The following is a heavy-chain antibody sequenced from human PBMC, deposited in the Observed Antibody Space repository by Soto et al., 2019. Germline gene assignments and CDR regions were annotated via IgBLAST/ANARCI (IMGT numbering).Heavy chain of an antibody. CDR3: ARRWDFDY. D-gene: IGHD1-26*01. CDR1: GFTFSSYS. J-gene: IGHJ4*02. Sequence: GESLKISCAASGFTFSSYSMNWVRQAPGKGLEWVSSISSSSSYIYYADSVKGRFTISRDNAKNSLYLQMNSLRAEDTAVYYCARRWDFDYWGQGTLVTVSS. V-gene: IGHV3-21*01. CDR2: ISSSSSYI.